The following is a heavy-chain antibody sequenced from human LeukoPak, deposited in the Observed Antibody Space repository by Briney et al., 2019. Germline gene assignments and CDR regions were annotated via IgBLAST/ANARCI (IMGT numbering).Heavy chain of an antibody. CDR3: ANYGSVSYFAY. Sequence: GGSLRLSCAASEFTFSSYAMQWVRQAPGKGLEWVSGINVSGGSTWYADSVKGRFTISRDNSKNTPYLQMISLRAEDTAVYYCANYGSVSYFAYWGQGTLVTVSS. V-gene: IGHV3-23*01. CDR2: INVSGGST. D-gene: IGHD3-10*01. CDR1: EFTFSSYA. J-gene: IGHJ4*02.